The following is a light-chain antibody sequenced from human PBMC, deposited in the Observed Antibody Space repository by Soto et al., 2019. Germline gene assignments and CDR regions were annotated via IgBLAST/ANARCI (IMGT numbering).Light chain of an antibody. J-gene: IGLJ1*01. CDR1: SSDVGGYNY. CDR3: SSYAGSNNFGV. CDR2: EVS. V-gene: IGLV2-8*01. Sequence: QSVLTQPPSASGSPGQSVTISCTGTSSDVGGYNYVSWYQQHPGKAPKLMIYEVSKRPSGVPDRFSGSKSGNTASLTVSGLQAEDEADYYCSSYAGSNNFGVFGPGTKVT.